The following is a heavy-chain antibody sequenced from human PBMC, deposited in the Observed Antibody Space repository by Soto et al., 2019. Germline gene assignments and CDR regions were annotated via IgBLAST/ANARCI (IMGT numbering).Heavy chain of an antibody. Sequence: PGESLKISCQVPQDIFTSNWIGWLRQMPGKGLEWMGVIYPDDSDVKYNPSFQGQVTISVDKSISTAYLQWSRLRDSDTAMYFCARHGVSFGPLDYWGQGTPVTVSS. CDR2: IYPDDSDV. CDR1: QDIFTSNW. CDR3: ARHGVSFGPLDY. V-gene: IGHV5-51*01. D-gene: IGHD3-3*01. J-gene: IGHJ4*02.